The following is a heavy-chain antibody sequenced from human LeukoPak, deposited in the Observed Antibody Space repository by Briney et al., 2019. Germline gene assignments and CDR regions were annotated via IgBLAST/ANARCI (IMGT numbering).Heavy chain of an antibody. J-gene: IGHJ4*02. Sequence: PGASVKVSCKASGYTFTSCGISWVRQAPGQGLEWMGWISAYNGNTNYAQKLQGRVTMTTDTSTSTAYMELRSLRSDDTAVYYCARDSYYYDSSGFDYWGQGTLVTVSS. V-gene: IGHV1-18*01. CDR3: ARDSYYYDSSGFDY. D-gene: IGHD3-22*01. CDR1: GYTFTSCG. CDR2: ISAYNGNT.